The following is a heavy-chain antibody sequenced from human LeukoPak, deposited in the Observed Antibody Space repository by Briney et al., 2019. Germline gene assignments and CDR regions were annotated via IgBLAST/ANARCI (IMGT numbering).Heavy chain of an antibody. CDR1: GFTFSSYS. Sequence: PGGSLRLSCAASGFTFSSYSMNWVRQAPGKGLEWVSYISSSSSTIYYADSVKGRFTISRDNAKNSLYLQMNSLRAEDTAVYYCARFRIEVVQFGMDVWGQGTTVTVSS. D-gene: IGHD3-22*01. V-gene: IGHV3-48*01. CDR3: ARFRIEVVQFGMDV. J-gene: IGHJ6*02. CDR2: ISSSSSTI.